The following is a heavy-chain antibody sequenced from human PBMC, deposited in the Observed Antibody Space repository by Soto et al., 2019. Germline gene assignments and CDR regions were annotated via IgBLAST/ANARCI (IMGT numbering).Heavy chain of an antibody. V-gene: IGHV1-3*01. CDR2: INAGNGNT. D-gene: IGHD6-19*01. CDR1: GYTFTSYA. Sequence: QVQLVQSGAEVKKPGASVKVSCKASGYTFTSYAMHWVRQAPGQRLEWMGWINAGNGNTKYSQKFQGRVTITRDTSTSTAYMELSSLRSEDTALYYCARVSGWYYFDYRGQGTLVTVSS. J-gene: IGHJ4*02. CDR3: ARVSGWYYFDY.